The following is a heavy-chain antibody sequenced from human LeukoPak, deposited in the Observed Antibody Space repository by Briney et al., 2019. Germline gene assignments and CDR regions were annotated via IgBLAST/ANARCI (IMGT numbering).Heavy chain of an antibody. D-gene: IGHD2-2*02. CDR3: AREILGYCSSTSRHKGGQ. CDR2: IIPIFGTA. CDR1: GGTFSSYA. Sequence: SVKVSCKASGGTFSSYAISWVRQAPGQGLEWMGGIIPIFGTANYAQKFQGRVTITADESTSTAYMELSSLRSEDTAVYYCAREILGYCSSTSRHKGGQWGQGTLVTVSS. J-gene: IGHJ4*02. V-gene: IGHV1-69*13.